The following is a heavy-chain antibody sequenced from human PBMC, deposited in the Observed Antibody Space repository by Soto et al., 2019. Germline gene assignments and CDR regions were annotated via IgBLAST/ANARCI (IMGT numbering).Heavy chain of an antibody. CDR3: AADMYSSGWSWYFDY. D-gene: IGHD6-19*01. V-gene: IGHV1-58*01. J-gene: IGHJ4*02. CDR2: IVVGSGNT. CDR1: GFTFTSSA. Sequence: GASVKVSCKASGFTFTSSAVQWVRQARGQRLEWIGWIVVGSGNTNYAQKFQERVTITRDMSTSTAYMELSSLRSEDTAVYYCAADMYSSGWSWYFDYWGQGTLVTVSS.